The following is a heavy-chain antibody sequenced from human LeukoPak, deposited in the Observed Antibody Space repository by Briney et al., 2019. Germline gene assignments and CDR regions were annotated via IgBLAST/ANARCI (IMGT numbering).Heavy chain of an antibody. J-gene: IGHJ4*02. Sequence: GGSLRLSCAASGFTFRDYSDYWMSWVRQAPGKGLEWVANIRQDGSEKYYVDSVKGRFTISRDNAKNSLFLQMNSLRAEDTAVYYCARVGRYSYAHNSWGQGTLVTVSS. CDR3: ARVGRYSYAHNS. CDR1: GFTFRDYSDYW. CDR2: IRQDGSEK. D-gene: IGHD5-18*01. V-gene: IGHV3-7*01.